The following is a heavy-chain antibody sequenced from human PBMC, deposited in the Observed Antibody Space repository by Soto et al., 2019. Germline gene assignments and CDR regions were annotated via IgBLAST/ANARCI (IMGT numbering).Heavy chain of an antibody. D-gene: IGHD3-3*01. CDR2: ISGSGGST. CDR3: AKDRGASITIFGRYMDV. J-gene: IGHJ6*03. V-gene: IGHV3-23*01. CDR1: GFTFSSYA. Sequence: EVQLLESGGGLVQPGGSLRLSCAASGFTFSSYAMSWVRQAPGKGLEWVSAISGSGGSTYYADSVKGRFTISRDNSKNTLYLQMNSLRAEDTAVYYCAKDRGASITIFGRYMDVWGKGTTVTVSS.